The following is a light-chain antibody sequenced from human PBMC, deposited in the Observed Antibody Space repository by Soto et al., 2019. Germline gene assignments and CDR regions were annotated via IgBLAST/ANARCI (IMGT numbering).Light chain of an antibody. V-gene: IGKV3-11*01. Sequence: IVLTESPVSLSLSRGERTTLSCRASESIGRSLAWYQQRPGQAPRLLIYDASNRATGIPARFSGSGSGTDFTLTISRLEPEDFAVYYCLQRSDWRTFGRGTKVDIK. CDR3: LQRSDWRT. J-gene: IGKJ4*02. CDR1: ESIGRS. CDR2: DAS.